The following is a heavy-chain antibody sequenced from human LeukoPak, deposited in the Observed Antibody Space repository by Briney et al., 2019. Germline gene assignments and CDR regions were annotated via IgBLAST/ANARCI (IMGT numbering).Heavy chain of an antibody. CDR2: ISYHGSNK. CDR1: GFTFSSYG. CDR3: AKAGGIAAAGYIDY. J-gene: IGHJ4*02. Sequence: GGSLRLSCAASGFTFSSYGMHWVRQAPGKGLEWVAVISYHGSNKYYADSVKGRFTISRDNSKDTLYLQMNSLRAEDTAVYYCAKAGGIAAAGYIDYWGQGTLVTVSS. V-gene: IGHV3-30*18. D-gene: IGHD6-13*01.